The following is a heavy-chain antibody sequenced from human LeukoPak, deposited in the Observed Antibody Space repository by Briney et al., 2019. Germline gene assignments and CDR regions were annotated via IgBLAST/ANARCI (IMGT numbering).Heavy chain of an antibody. D-gene: IGHD6-13*01. V-gene: IGHV4-34*01. J-gene: IGHJ3*02. CDR1: GGSFSGYY. Sequence: SETLSLTCAVYGGSFSGYYWSWIRQPPGKGLEWIGEINHSGSTNYNPPLKSRVTISVDTSKNQFSLKLSSVTAADTAVYYCARAHRGVSKAGTKTIEQRAFDIWGQGTMVTVSS. CDR2: INHSGST. CDR3: ARAHRGVSKAGTKTIEQRAFDI.